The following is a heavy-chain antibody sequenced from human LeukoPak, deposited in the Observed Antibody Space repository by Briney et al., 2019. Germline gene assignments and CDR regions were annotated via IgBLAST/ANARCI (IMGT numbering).Heavy chain of an antibody. D-gene: IGHD6-6*01. CDR1: GFTVSNNY. V-gene: IGHV3-53*01. CDR3: ARGVPSPFPDPFDH. CDR2: IYSGGAT. Sequence: GGSLRLSCAASGFTVSNNYLSWVRQAPGKGPEWVSVIYSGGATHYADSVKGRFTISRDNSKNTVYLQMSGLRAEDTAIYYCARGVPSPFPDPFDHWGQGTLSSSPQ. J-gene: IGHJ4*02.